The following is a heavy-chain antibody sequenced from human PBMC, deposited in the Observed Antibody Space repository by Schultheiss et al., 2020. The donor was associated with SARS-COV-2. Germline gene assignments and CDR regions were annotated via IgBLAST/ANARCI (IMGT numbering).Heavy chain of an antibody. Sequence: GGSLRLSCAASGFTFSSYAMSWVRQAPGKGLEWVSVISGSGGSTFYADSVKGRFTISRDNSKNTLYLQMNSLRAEDTAVYYCARDHFRAQQLVPGPPPGYWGQGTLVTVSS. CDR3: ARDHFRAQQLVPGPPPGY. D-gene: IGHD6-6*01. CDR1: GFTFSSYA. CDR2: ISGSGGST. J-gene: IGHJ4*02. V-gene: IGHV3-23*01.